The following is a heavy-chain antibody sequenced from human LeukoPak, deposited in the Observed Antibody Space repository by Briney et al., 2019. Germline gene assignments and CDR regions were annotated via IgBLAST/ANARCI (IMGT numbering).Heavy chain of an antibody. Sequence: KSSVTLSLTCTVSGGTISSYYWNWIPQPPGMGLEWIGYIHSSGSTKYNPSLKSRVTISVDTSKNQFSLKLSSVTAADTAVYYCARQKTIIDSQAFDIWGQGTMVTVST. CDR3: ARQKTIIDSQAFDI. CDR1: GGTISSYY. V-gene: IGHV4-59*08. CDR2: IHSSGST. J-gene: IGHJ3*02. D-gene: IGHD2-21*01.